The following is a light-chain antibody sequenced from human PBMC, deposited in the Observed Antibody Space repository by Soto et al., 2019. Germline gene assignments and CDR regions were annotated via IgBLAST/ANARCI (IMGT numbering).Light chain of an antibody. CDR2: EVS. CDR1: SSDIXAXXY. Sequence: QSALTQPXXVSGSPGQSXXXSCTGSSSDIXAXXYVSWYQXHXGKAPKLMIYEVSNRPSGVSNRFSGSKSGNTASLTISGLQAEDEADYYCSSYTSSSTLDVVFGGGTKLTVL. V-gene: IGLV2-14*01. CDR3: SSYTSSSTLDVV. J-gene: IGLJ2*01.